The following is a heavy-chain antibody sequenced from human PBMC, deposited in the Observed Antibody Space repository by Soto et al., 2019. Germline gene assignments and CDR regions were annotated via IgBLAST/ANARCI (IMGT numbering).Heavy chain of an antibody. CDR1: GYTFTSYA. V-gene: IGHV1-3*01. Sequence: ASVKVSCKASGYTFTSYAMHWVRQAPGQRLEWMGWINAGNGNTKYSQKFQGRVTITRDTSASTAYMELSSLRSEDTAVYYCATRGRSLGYYYGVDVWGQGTTVTVSS. D-gene: IGHD3-10*01. CDR3: ATRGRSLGYYYGVDV. CDR2: INAGNGNT. J-gene: IGHJ6*02.